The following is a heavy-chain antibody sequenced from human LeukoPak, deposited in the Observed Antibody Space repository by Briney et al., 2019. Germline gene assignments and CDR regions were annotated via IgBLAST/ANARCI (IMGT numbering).Heavy chain of an antibody. D-gene: IGHD2-15*01. J-gene: IGHJ6*02. CDR2: INPNSGGT. Sequence: ASVKVSCKASGYTFTGYYMHWVRQAPGQGLEWMGWINPNSGGTNYAQKFQGRVTMTRDTSISTAYMELSRLRSDDTAVYYCATGVSPHCSDGSCPHKAKYYYYGMDVWGQGTTVTVSS. CDR1: GYTFTGYY. V-gene: IGHV1-2*02. CDR3: ATGVSPHCSDGSCPHKAKYYYYGMDV.